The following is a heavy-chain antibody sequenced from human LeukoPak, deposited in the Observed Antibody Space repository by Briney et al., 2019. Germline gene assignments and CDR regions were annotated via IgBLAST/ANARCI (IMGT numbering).Heavy chain of an antibody. V-gene: IGHV3-30*03. J-gene: IGHJ4*02. Sequence: GGSLRLSCAASGFTFSSYGMHWVRQAPGKGLEWVAVISYDGSNKYYADSVKGRFTISRDNSKNTLYLQMNSLRAEDTAMYYCARRFLSDSLWGTSRYRGYFDYWGQGTLVTVSS. CDR1: GFTFSSYG. D-gene: IGHD3-16*02. CDR3: ARRFLSDSLWGTSRYRGYFDY. CDR2: ISYDGSNK.